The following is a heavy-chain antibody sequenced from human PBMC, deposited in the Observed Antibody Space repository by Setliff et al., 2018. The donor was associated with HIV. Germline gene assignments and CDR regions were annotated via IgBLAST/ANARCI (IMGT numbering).Heavy chain of an antibody. CDR3: AREATYGTAGSAFDI. CDR1: GGSISSYY. CDR2: IYSSGST. D-gene: IGHD6-19*01. V-gene: IGHV4-4*09. J-gene: IGHJ3*02. Sequence: PSETLSLTCTVSGGSISSYYWSWIRQPPGKGLEWLGHIYSSGSTNYNPSLKSRVTMSVDTSKNQFSLRLSSVTAADTAVYYCAREATYGTAGSAFDIWGLGTMVTVSS.